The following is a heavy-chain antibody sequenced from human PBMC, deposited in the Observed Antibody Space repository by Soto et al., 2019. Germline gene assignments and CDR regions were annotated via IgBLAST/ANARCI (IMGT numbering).Heavy chain of an antibody. V-gene: IGHV3-23*01. Sequence: EVQLLESGGGLVQPGGSLRLSCAASGFTFSSYAMSWVRQAPGKGLEWVSTISGSGDSTYYADSVKGRFTISRDNSKNTRNVQMNSLRAEDTAVYYGAKDGYYDRSGYYSGGYFQHWGQGTLVTVSA. J-gene: IGHJ1*01. D-gene: IGHD3-22*01. CDR2: ISGSGDST. CDR3: AKDGYYDRSGYYSGGYFQH. CDR1: GFTFSSYA.